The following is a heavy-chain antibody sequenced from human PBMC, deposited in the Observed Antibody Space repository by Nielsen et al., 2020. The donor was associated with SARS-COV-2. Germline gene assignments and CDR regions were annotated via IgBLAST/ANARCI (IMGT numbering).Heavy chain of an antibody. D-gene: IGHD5-18*01. Sequence: GSLRLSCTVSGGSISSSSYYWGWIRQPPGKGLEWIGSIYYSGSTYYNPSLKSRVTISVDTSKNQFSLKLSSVTAADTAVYYCASQLSGYFDYWGQGTLVTASS. CDR1: GGSISSSSYY. J-gene: IGHJ4*02. CDR2: IYYSGST. V-gene: IGHV4-39*07. CDR3: ASQLSGYFDY.